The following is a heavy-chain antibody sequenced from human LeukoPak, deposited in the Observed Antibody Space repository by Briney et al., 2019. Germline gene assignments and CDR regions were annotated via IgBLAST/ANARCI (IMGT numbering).Heavy chain of an antibody. V-gene: IGHV3-48*01. CDR1: GFTVSSNY. J-gene: IGHJ6*03. D-gene: IGHD3-10*01. CDR3: ARVKGLDTQLWFGELLRGTTYYYYYYMDV. CDR2: ISSSSSTI. Sequence: GGSLRLSCAASGFTVSSNYMSWVRQAPGKGLEWVSYISSSSSTIYYADSVKGRFTISRDNAKNSLYLQMNSLRSEDTAVYYCARVKGLDTQLWFGELLRGTTYYYYYYMDVWGKGTTVTISS.